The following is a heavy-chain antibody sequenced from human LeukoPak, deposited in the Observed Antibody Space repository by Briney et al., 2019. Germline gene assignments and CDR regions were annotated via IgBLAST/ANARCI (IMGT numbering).Heavy chain of an antibody. J-gene: IGHJ4*02. Sequence: PGGSLRLSCAVSGFIFSDYEMSWVRQAPGKGLEWVSYISSSGRKIYYADSVKGRFTISRDNAKNSLYLQMNSLRVDDTAIYYCARGPRDPTEYCSRGACAPTYEVWGQGALVTVSS. CDR3: ARGPRDPTEYCSRGACAPTYEV. CDR2: ISSSGRKI. CDR1: GFIFSDYE. V-gene: IGHV3-48*03. D-gene: IGHD2-15*01.